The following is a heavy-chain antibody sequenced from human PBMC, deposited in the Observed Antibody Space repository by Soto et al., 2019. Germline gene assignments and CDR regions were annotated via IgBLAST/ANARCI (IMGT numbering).Heavy chain of an antibody. CDR2: TYYRSKWYN. V-gene: IGHV6-1*01. CDR1: GDSVSSNSAA. Sequence: TLSLTCAISGDSVSSNSAAWNWIRQSPSRGLEWLGRTYYRSKWYNDYAVSVKSRITINPDTSKNQFSLQLNSVTPEDTAVYYCARGSDVVVVAATRDGFYFDYWGQGTLVTVSS. CDR3: ARGSDVVVVAATRDGFYFDY. J-gene: IGHJ4*02. D-gene: IGHD2-15*01.